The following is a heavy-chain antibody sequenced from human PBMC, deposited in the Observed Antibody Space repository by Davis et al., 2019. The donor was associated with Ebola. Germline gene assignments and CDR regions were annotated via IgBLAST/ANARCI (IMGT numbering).Heavy chain of an antibody. Sequence: GGSLRLSCAASGFTFTNYVMSWVRQAPGKGLEWVSAISGSGGNTYYADSVKGRFTISRDNSKNTLYLQMNSLRAEDTAVYYCARDLIDIVVVPAAILWYYYGMDVWGQGTTVTVSS. D-gene: IGHD2-2*01. CDR3: ARDLIDIVVVPAAILWYYYGMDV. J-gene: IGHJ6*02. CDR1: GFTFTNYV. CDR2: ISGSGGNT. V-gene: IGHV3-23*01.